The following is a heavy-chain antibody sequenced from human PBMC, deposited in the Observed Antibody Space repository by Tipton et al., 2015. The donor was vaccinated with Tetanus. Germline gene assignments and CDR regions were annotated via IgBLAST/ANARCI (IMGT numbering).Heavy chain of an antibody. CDR1: GGSISSYY. D-gene: IGHD6-19*01. Sequence: GLVKPSETLSLTCTVSGGSISSYYWSWIRQPPGKGLEWIGYIYYSGSTNYNSSLRDRVTIALDTSKNQFSLKLNSVTAADTAVYYCVRESSSGWFVDYWGQGTVVTVFS. CDR2: IYYSGST. CDR3: VRESSSGWFVDY. J-gene: IGHJ4*02. V-gene: IGHV4-59*01.